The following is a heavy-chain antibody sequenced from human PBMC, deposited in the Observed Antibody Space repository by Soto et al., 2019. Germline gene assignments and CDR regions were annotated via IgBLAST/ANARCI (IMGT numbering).Heavy chain of an antibody. CDR1: GFTFSNAW. CDR2: IRKNTDGATT. J-gene: IGHJ4*02. Sequence: EAPLVESGGGLVKPGGSLRLSCAASGFTFSNAWMSWVRQAPGKGLEWVGRIRKNTDGATTDYAAPVKGRFTISRDDSHNTVYLQMTSLKIEDTAVYYCATGGHFYGDCGQGTLVTVSS. CDR3: ATGGHFYGD. V-gene: IGHV3-15*01. D-gene: IGHD3-10*01.